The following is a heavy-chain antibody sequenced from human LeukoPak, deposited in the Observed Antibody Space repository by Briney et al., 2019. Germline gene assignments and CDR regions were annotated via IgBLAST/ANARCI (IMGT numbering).Heavy chain of an antibody. J-gene: IGHJ4*02. Sequence: SETLSLTCTVSGGSISSDYWSWIRQPPGKGLEWIGYIYYSGSTKYSPSLKSRVTISIDTSKDQFSLRLTSVTAADTAVYYCARRGGASDYWGQGTLVTVSS. CDR3: ARRGGASDY. CDR2: IYYSGST. V-gene: IGHV4-59*12. D-gene: IGHD3-16*01. CDR1: GGSISSDY.